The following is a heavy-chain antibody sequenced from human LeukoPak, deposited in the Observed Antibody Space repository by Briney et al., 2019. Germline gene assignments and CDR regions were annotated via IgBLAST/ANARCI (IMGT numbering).Heavy chain of an antibody. D-gene: IGHD5/OR15-5a*01. J-gene: IGHJ4*02. V-gene: IGHV3-48*01. CDR3: AKSMSTFYRGYFDY. CDR1: GFTFSSYS. Sequence: GGSLRLSCAASGFTFSSYSMNWVRQAPGKGLEWVSYISSSSSTIYYADSVKGRFTISRDNAKNSLYLQMNSLRAEDTAIYYCAKSMSTFYRGYFDYWGQGTLVTVSS. CDR2: ISSSSSTI.